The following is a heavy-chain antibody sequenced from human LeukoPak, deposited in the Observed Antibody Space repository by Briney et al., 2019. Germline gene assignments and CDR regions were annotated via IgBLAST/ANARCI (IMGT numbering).Heavy chain of an antibody. J-gene: IGHJ4*02. CDR3: AREVAGIPDY. Sequence: GGSLRLSCAASGFTFTTYWMHWVRQAPGKGLVWVSHINSDGSITSYADSVKGRFTISRDNSKNTLYLQMNSLRAEDTAVYYCAREVAGIPDYWGQGTLVTVSS. V-gene: IGHV3-74*01. CDR1: GFTFTTYW. CDR2: INSDGSIT. D-gene: IGHD6-19*01.